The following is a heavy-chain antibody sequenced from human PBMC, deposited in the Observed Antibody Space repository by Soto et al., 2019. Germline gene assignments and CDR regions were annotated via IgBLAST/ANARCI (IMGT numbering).Heavy chain of an antibody. CDR1: GFTFSSYA. V-gene: IGHV3-23*01. Sequence: EVQLLESGGGLVQPGGSLRLSCAASGFTFSSYAMSWVRQAPGKGLEWVSAISGSGGSTYYADSVKGRFTISRDNSKNTLYLQMNSLRAEDTAVYYCAKIPYSSGWYKVSIDYWGQGTLVTVSS. CDR2: ISGSGGST. CDR3: AKIPYSSGWYKVSIDY. D-gene: IGHD6-19*01. J-gene: IGHJ4*02.